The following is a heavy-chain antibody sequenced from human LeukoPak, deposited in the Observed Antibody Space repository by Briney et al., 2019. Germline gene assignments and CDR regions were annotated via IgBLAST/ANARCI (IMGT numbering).Heavy chain of an antibody. D-gene: IGHD3-22*01. V-gene: IGHV3-21*01. CDR2: ISSSSSYI. J-gene: IGHJ4*02. CDR3: ARYYYDSSGYYYDDY. CDR1: GFTFSSHG. Sequence: GGSLRLSCAASGFTFSSHGMSWVRQAPGKGLEWVSSISSSSSYIYYADSVKGRFTISRDNAKNSLYLQMNSLRAEDTAVYYCARYYYDSSGYYYDDYWGQGTLVTVSS.